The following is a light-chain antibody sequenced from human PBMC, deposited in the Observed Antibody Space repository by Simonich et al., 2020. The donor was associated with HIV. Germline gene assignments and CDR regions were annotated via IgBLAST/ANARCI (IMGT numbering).Light chain of an antibody. CDR1: QSVSNN. Sequence: EIVMTQSPATLSVSPGGRATLSCRASQSVSNNLAWYQQKPGQAPRLLIYGASTRATGIPARFSGSGSGTEFTLTINSLQSEDFAVYYCQQCNNWPWTFGRGTKVEIK. V-gene: IGKV3-15*01. CDR2: GAS. J-gene: IGKJ1*01. CDR3: QQCNNWPWT.